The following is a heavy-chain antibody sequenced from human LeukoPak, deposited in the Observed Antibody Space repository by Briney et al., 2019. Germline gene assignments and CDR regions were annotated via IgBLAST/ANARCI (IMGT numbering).Heavy chain of an antibody. Sequence: GGSLRLSCVGSRFTFSSYWIRWLRPPPAKGRAWVAHIKQDGSEKYYGDSVEGRFTISRDNAKNSLYLQMNSVRAEDTAVYYCAGEGGFCECVSPHDYWGQGTLVTVSS. CDR1: RFTFSSYW. J-gene: IGHJ4*02. V-gene: IGHV3-7*01. D-gene: IGHD3-16*01. CDR2: IKQDGSEK. CDR3: AGEGGFCECVSPHDY.